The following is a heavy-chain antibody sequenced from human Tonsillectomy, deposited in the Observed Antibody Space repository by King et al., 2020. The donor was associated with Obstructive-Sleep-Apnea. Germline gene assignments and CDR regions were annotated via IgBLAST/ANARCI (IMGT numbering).Heavy chain of an antibody. D-gene: IGHD5-24*01. Sequence: VQLVESGGGVVQPGRSLRLSCATSGFTFSNYAMHWVRQAPGKGLEWLAVIWYDGSNKFYTDTVKGRFTISRDNSRNTLYLQMNSLRDEDTAVYYCAKEGEMATVGSDYWGQGTLVTVSS. J-gene: IGHJ4*02. CDR3: AKEGEMATVGSDY. CDR1: GFTFSNYA. CDR2: IWYDGSNK. V-gene: IGHV3-33*06.